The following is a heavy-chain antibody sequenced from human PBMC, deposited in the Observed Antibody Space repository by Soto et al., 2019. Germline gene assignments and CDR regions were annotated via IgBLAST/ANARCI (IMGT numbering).Heavy chain of an antibody. CDR3: AKGELRGYSYGPQGY. Sequence: GSLRLSCATSGFTFSTYAMNWVRQAPGKGLEWVSTINGVDGSTYYADSVMGRFTISGDNSKNTLYLQMNSLRAEDTAVYYCAKGELRGYSYGPQGYWGQGTLVTVSS. J-gene: IGHJ4*02. D-gene: IGHD5-18*01. CDR1: GFTFSTYA. V-gene: IGHV3-23*01. CDR2: INGVDGST.